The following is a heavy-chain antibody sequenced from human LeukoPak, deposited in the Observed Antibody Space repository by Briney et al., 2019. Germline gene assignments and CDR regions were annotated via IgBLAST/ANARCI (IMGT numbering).Heavy chain of an antibody. D-gene: IGHD1-26*01. Sequence: PSETLSLTCTVSGGSISSSSYYWGWIRQPPGKGLEWIGSIYYSGSTYYNLSLKSRVTISVDTSKNQFSLKLSSVTAADTAVYYCARHRNSGSYFHFDYWGQGTLVTVSS. CDR2: IYYSGST. CDR3: ARHRNSGSYFHFDY. CDR1: GGSISSSSYY. J-gene: IGHJ4*02. V-gene: IGHV4-39*01.